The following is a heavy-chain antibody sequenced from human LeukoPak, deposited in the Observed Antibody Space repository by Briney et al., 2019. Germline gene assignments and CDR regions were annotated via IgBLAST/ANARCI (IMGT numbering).Heavy chain of an antibody. CDR3: ARELYSSGWSPNWFDP. D-gene: IGHD6-19*01. CDR2: IYYSGST. CDR1: GGSVSSGSYY. Sequence: SETRSLTCTVSGGSVSSGSYYWSWIRQPPGKGLEWIGYIYYSGSTNNNPSLKSRVTISVDTSKNQFSLKLSSVTAADTAVYYCARELYSSGWSPNWFDPWGQGTLVTVSS. J-gene: IGHJ5*02. V-gene: IGHV4-61*01.